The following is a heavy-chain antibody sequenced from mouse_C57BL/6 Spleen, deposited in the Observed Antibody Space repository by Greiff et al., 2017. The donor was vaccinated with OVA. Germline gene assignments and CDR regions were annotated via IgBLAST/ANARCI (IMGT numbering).Heavy chain of an antibody. Sequence: EVMLVESGGGLVKPGGSLKLSCAASGFTFSDYGMHWVRQAPEKGLEWVAYISSGSSTIYYADTVKGRITISRDNAKNTLFLQMTSLRSEDTAMYYCAREGYYYGSSHWYFDVWGTGTTVTVSS. CDR2: ISSGSSTI. CDR3: AREGYYYGSSHWYFDV. D-gene: IGHD1-1*01. J-gene: IGHJ1*03. CDR1: GFTFSDYG. V-gene: IGHV5-17*01.